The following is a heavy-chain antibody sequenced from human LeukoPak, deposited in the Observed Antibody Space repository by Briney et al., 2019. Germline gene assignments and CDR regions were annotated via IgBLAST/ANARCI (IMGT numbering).Heavy chain of an antibody. V-gene: IGHV1-18*01. CDR3: ARDGITMIVVVAHDAFDI. CDR1: GYTFTSNG. J-gene: IGHJ3*02. Sequence: ASVKLSCKASGYTFTSNGISWVRQAPEQGLEWMGWISAYNGNTNYAQKLQGRVTMTTDTSTSTAYTELRSLRSDDTAVYYCARDGITMIVVVAHDAFDIWGQGTMVTVSS. D-gene: IGHD3-22*01. CDR2: ISAYNGNT.